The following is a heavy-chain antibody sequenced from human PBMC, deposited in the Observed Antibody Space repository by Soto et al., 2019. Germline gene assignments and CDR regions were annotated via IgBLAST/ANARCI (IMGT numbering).Heavy chain of an antibody. Sequence: HPGGSLRLSCAASGFTFSSYAMHWVRQAPGKGLEWVAVISYDGSNKYYADSVKGRFTISRDNSKNTLYLQMNSLRAEDTAVYYCARETYYYDSSGYQRGYFDYWGQGTLVTISS. CDR3: ARETYYYDSSGYQRGYFDY. D-gene: IGHD3-22*01. CDR2: ISYDGSNK. V-gene: IGHV3-30-3*01. CDR1: GFTFSSYA. J-gene: IGHJ4*02.